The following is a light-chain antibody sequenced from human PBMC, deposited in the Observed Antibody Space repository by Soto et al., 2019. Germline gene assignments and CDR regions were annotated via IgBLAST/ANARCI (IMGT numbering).Light chain of an antibody. Sequence: PVLAQPSSVSGSPGQWITISCTRTSSDVGRFNFVSWFQQHPGKAPKLLIYDVSNWPSGASDRFSGSKSGNTASLTISGLQAEDEADYYCSSFTTSSTFVFGTGTKVTVL. J-gene: IGLJ1*01. CDR3: SSFTTSSTFV. CDR2: DVS. V-gene: IGLV2-14*01. CDR1: SSDVGRFNF.